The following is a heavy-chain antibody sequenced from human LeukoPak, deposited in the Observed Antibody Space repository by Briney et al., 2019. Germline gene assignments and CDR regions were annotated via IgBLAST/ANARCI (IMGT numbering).Heavy chain of an antibody. CDR2: IYPGDSDT. J-gene: IGHJ4*02. CDR1: GYSFTTYW. CDR3: ARPGGSYLLPFDY. Sequence: GESLKISCKGSGYSFTTYWIGWVRQMPGKGLEWMGIIYPGDSDTRYSPAFQGQVTISADKSISTAYLQWSSLKASDTAMYYCARPGGSYLLPFDYWGQGTLVTVSS. V-gene: IGHV5-51*01. D-gene: IGHD1-26*01.